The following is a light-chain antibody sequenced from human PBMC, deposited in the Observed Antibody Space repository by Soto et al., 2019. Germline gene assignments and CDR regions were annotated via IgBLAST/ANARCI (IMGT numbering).Light chain of an antibody. J-gene: IGKJ5*01. Sequence: EIVMTQSRATLSVSPFETATLSCKTSQSVDSLLAWYQQKPGQAPRLLIYRASTRTTGIPARFSGSGSGTEFTLTINSLQSEDFAVYYCQQYNNWPITFGQGTRLEIK. CDR3: QQYNNWPIT. V-gene: IGKV3-15*01. CDR1: QSVDSL. CDR2: RAS.